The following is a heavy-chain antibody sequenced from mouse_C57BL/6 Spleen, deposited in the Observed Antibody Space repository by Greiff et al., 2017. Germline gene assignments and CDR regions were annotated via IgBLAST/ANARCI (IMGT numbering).Heavy chain of an antibody. CDR2: FHPYNDDT. Sequence: QVQLKESGAELVKPGASVKMSCKASGYTFTTYPIEWMKQNHGKSLEWIGNFHPYNDDTKYNEKFKGKATLTVEKSSSTVYLELSRLTSDDSAVYYCARSYSSYWYFDVWGTGTTVTVSS. V-gene: IGHV1-47*01. D-gene: IGHD2-12*01. CDR1: GYTFTTYP. J-gene: IGHJ1*03. CDR3: ARSYSSYWYFDV.